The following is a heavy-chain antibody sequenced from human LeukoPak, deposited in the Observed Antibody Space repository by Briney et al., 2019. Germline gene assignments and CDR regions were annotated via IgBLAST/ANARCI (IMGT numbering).Heavy chain of an antibody. D-gene: IGHD3-10*01. CDR1: GFTFSSYG. CDR2: ISYDGSNK. V-gene: IGHV3-30*18. Sequence: GGSLRLSCAASGFTFSSYGMHWVRQAPGKGLEWVALISYDGSNKYYSDSVKGRFTISRDNSKNTLYLQMNSLRPEDTAVYYCAKCRYTGSSFFDYWGQGTLVTVSS. J-gene: IGHJ4*02. CDR3: AKCRYTGSSFFDY.